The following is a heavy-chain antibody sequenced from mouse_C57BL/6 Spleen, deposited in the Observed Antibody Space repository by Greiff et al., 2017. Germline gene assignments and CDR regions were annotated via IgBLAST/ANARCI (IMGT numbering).Heavy chain of an antibody. V-gene: IGHV5-4*01. Sequence: EVQRVESGGGLVKPGGSLKLSCAASGFTFSSYAMSWVRQTPEKRLEWVATISDGGSYTYYPDNVKGRFTISRDNAKNNLYLQMSHLKSEDTAMYYCARDPSYGNYDYYAMDYWGQGTSVTVSS. D-gene: IGHD2-1*01. CDR3: ARDPSYGNYDYYAMDY. J-gene: IGHJ4*01. CDR2: ISDGGSYT. CDR1: GFTFSSYA.